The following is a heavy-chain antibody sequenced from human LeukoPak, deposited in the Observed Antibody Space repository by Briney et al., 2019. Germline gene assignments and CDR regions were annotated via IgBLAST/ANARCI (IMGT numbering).Heavy chain of an antibody. CDR3: ARGYCSSTSCYSNWFDP. Sequence: SETLSLTCTVSGGSISSYSWSWIRQPPGKGLEWIGYIFYSGSTNYNPSLKSRVTISLDTSKNQFSLKLSSVTAADTAVYYCARGYCSSTSCYSNWFDPWGQGTLVTVSS. J-gene: IGHJ5*02. CDR1: GGSISSYS. CDR2: IFYSGST. D-gene: IGHD2-2*02. V-gene: IGHV4-59*01.